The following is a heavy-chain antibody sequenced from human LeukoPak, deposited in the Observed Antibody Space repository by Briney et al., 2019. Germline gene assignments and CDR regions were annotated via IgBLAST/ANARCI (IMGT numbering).Heavy chain of an antibody. Sequence: GGFLRLSCAASGFTFSSYSMTWVRQAPGKGLEWVSVISGSGGATDYADSVKGRFAVSRDNSRNTLFLQMNSLRAEDTAVYYCAKNYASGRGVPYAMDVWGQGATVTVAS. D-gene: IGHD3-10*01. CDR2: ISGSGGAT. CDR3: AKNYASGRGVPYAMDV. V-gene: IGHV3-23*01. CDR1: GFTFSSYS. J-gene: IGHJ6*02.